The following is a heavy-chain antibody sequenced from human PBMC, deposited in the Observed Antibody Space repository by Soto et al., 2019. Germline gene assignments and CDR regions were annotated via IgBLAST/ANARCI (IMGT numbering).Heavy chain of an antibody. CDR1: GYTFTAYY. V-gene: IGHV1-2*02. CDR2: INPNSGAT. CDR3: ARAGVAAAGSGEYGMDV. D-gene: IGHD6-25*01. J-gene: IGHJ6*02. Sequence: QVQMVQSGAEVKEPGASVKVSCKASGYTFTAYYIHWVRQAPGQGLEWMGWINPNSGATKHAQKFQGRVTMTSDSPIRTGNMELSSLRSDDQAVYYCARAGVAAAGSGEYGMDVWGQGTTVTVSS.